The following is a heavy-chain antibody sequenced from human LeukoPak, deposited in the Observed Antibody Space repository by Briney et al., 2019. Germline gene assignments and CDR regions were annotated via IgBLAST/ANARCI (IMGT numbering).Heavy chain of an antibody. V-gene: IGHV3-7*04. D-gene: IGHD3-16*01. J-gene: IGHJ4*02. CDR3: ARWGGGFDY. Sequence: GGSLRLSCAASGFTFSSYWMSWVRQAPGKRLEWVANIKQDGSEKYYVDSVKGRFTISRDNAKNSLYLHVDSLRVEDTAVYYYARWGGGFDYWGQGTLVTVSS. CDR2: IKQDGSEK. CDR1: GFTFSSYW.